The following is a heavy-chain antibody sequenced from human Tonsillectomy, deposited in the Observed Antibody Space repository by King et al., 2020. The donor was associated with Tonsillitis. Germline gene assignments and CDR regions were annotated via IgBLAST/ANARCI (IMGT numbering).Heavy chain of an antibody. CDR2: ISFDGSNK. J-gene: IGHJ4*02. Sequence: VQLVESGGGVVQPGRSLRLSCAASGFILSTYAIHWVRQAPGKGLQWVAVISFDGSNKYYPDSVKGRFTISRDNSNNTLYLQMNSLRAEDTAVYYCVRDRLPGPISGEFDYWGQGTLVTVSS. V-gene: IGHV3-30-3*01. CDR3: VRDRLPGPISGEFDY. D-gene: IGHD3-3*02. CDR1: GFILSTYA.